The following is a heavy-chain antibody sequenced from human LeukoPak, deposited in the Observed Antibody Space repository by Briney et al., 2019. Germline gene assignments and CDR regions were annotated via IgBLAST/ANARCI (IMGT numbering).Heavy chain of an antibody. J-gene: IGHJ3*02. CDR3: ARGHYAFDI. V-gene: IGHV4-59*11. Sequence: SETLSLTCTVSGGSMTHHYWSWIRQPPGKGLEWIAYIHYSGDTNYNPSLKSRVTISVDTSKNQFSLKLSSVTAADTAVYYCARGHYAFDIWGQGTMVTVSS. CDR1: GGSMTHHY. CDR2: IHYSGDT.